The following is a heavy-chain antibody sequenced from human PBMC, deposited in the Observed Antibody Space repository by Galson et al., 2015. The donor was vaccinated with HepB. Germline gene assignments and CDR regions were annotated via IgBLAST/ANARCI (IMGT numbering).Heavy chain of an antibody. D-gene: IGHD6-19*01. CDR2: ISGYNGHT. V-gene: IGHV1-18*04. Sequence: SVKVSCKASGYTFTSYVISWVRQAPGQGLEWLGRISGYNGHTNYAQNLQNKVTMTTDTSTSTAYLELRRLKSDDTAIYYRARGGTGSDYWGQGTLVTVSS. CDR3: ARGGTGSDY. J-gene: IGHJ4*02. CDR1: GYTFTSYV.